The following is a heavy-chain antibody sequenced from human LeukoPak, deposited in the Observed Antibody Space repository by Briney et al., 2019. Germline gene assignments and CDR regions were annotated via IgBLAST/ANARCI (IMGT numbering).Heavy chain of an antibody. CDR1: GGSIRSYY. V-gene: IGHV4-59*01. Sequence: SETLSLTCTVSGGSIRSYYWSWIRQPPGKGLEWIGYIYYSGSTNYNPSLKSRVTVSVDTSKNQFSLKLTSVTAADTAVYYCARGGYTYAYDYWGQGTLVTVSS. CDR2: IYYSGST. CDR3: ARGGYTYAYDY. D-gene: IGHD5-18*01. J-gene: IGHJ4*02.